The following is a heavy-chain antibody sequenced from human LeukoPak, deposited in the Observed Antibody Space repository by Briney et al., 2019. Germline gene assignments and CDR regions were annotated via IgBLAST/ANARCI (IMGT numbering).Heavy chain of an antibody. CDR1: GGSISSYY. Sequence: PSETLSLTCTVSGGSISSYYWSWIRQSPGKGLEWIGYIYYSGSTNYNPSLKSRVTISVDTSKNQFSLKLSSVTAADTAVYYCASVPSIIYYGSGSYYNRATNYFDYWGQGTLVTVSS. CDR2: IYYSGST. V-gene: IGHV4-59*08. D-gene: IGHD3-10*01. J-gene: IGHJ4*02. CDR3: ASVPSIIYYGSGSYYNRATNYFDY.